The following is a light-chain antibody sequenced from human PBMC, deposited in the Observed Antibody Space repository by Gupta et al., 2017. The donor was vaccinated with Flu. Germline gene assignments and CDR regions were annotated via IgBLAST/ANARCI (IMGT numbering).Light chain of an antibody. CDR3: QQYDNNSPIT. CDR1: QGISNS. CDR2: AAS. Sequence: AIRMTQSPSSVSASTGDRVTITCRASQGISNSLAWYQQKPGQAPELLIYAASTLQSGVPSRFSGSGYGTDLTLTISWLQHEDFAIYYCQQYDNNSPITFGGGTKVEMK. J-gene: IGKJ4*01. V-gene: IGKV1-8*01.